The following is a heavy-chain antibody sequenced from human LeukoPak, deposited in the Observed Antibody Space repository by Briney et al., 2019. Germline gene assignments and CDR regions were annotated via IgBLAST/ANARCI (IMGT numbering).Heavy chain of an antibody. D-gene: IGHD3-3*02. J-gene: IGHJ6*03. CDR1: GGSVSPYY. CDR2: IYYSGST. V-gene: IGHV4-59*02. CDR3: ARAFYPGYHSYMAV. Sequence: SETLSLTCTVSGGSVSPYYWSWIRQPPGKGLEWIGYIYYSGSTNYNPSLKSRVTISVDTSKNQFSLKLSSVTAADTAVYCARAFYPGYHSYMAVWGKGTTVTVSS.